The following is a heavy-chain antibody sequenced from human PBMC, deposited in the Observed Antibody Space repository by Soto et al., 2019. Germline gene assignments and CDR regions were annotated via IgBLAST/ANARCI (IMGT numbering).Heavy chain of an antibody. D-gene: IGHD4-17*01. V-gene: IGHV3-23*01. J-gene: IGHJ4*02. CDR2: ISGSGGST. CDR3: AKAPFVTTVTTIFDY. Sequence: GGSLRLSCAASGFTFSSYAMSWVRQAPGKGLEWVSAISGSGGSTYYADSVKGRFTISRDNSKNTLYLQMNSLRAEDTAVYYCAKAPFVTTVTTIFDYWGQGTLVTVSS. CDR1: GFTFSSYA.